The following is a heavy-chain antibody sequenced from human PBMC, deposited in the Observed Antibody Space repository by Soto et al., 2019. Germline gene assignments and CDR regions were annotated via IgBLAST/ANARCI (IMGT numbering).Heavy chain of an antibody. V-gene: IGHV3-23*01. D-gene: IGHD2-2*01. CDR3: AKVGYCSSTRCSQHPGNY. Sequence: PGGSLRLSCAASGFTFSSYAMSWVRQAPGKGLEWVSAISGSGGSTYYADSVKGRFTISRDNSKNTLYLQMNSLRAEDTAVYYCAKVGYCSSTRCSQHPGNYWGQGTLVTVSS. J-gene: IGHJ4*02. CDR2: ISGSGGST. CDR1: GFTFSSYA.